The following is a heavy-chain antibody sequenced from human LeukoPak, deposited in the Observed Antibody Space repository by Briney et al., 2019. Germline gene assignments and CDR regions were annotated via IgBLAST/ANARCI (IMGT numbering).Heavy chain of an antibody. CDR2: IYYSGST. CDR3: ARASVLLSADY. CDR1: GGSISSYY. Sequence: SETLSLTCTVSGGSISSYYWSWIRQPPGKGLEWIGYIYYSGSTNYNPSLKSRVTISVDTSKNQFSLKLSSVTAADTAVYYCARASVLLSADYWGQGILVIVSA. V-gene: IGHV4-59*01. J-gene: IGHJ4*02. D-gene: IGHD3-10*01.